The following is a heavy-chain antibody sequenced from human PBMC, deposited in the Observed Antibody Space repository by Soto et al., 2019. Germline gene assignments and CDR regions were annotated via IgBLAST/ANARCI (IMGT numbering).Heavy chain of an antibody. CDR3: ARDFLFGYVDY. D-gene: IGHD3-10*02. J-gene: IGHJ4*02. CDR2: IWYDGSNK. CDR1: GFTFSSYG. V-gene: IGHV3-33*01. Sequence: HPGGSLRLSCAASGFTFSSYGMHWVRQAPGKGLEWVAVIWYDGSNKYYADSVKGRFTISRDNSKNTLYLQMNSLRAEDTAVYYCARDFLFGYVDYWGQGTLVTVSS.